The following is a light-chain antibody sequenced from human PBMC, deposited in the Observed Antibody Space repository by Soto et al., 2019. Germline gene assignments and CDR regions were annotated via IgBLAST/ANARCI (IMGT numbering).Light chain of an antibody. V-gene: IGKV1-5*03. J-gene: IGKJ4*01. CDR3: QQYNSYSPLT. Sequence: DIQMTQSPSTLSASVEDRVTITCRASQSISSWLAWYQQKPGKAPKLLIYKASSLESGVPSRFSGSGSGTEFTLTISSLQPDGFATYYCQQYNSYSPLTFGGGTKVDIK. CDR2: KAS. CDR1: QSISSW.